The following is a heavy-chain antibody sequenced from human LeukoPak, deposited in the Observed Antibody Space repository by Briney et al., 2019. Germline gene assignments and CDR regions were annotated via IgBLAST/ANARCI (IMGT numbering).Heavy chain of an antibody. Sequence: PSETLSLTCTVSGGSISSYYWSWIRQPPGKGLEWIGYIYYSGSTDYNPSLKSRVTISVDTSKNQFSLKLSSVTAADTAVYYCARGIAAAGRDYYGMDVWGQGTTVTVSS. CDR3: ARGIAAAGRDYYGMDV. J-gene: IGHJ6*02. V-gene: IGHV4-59*08. CDR1: GGSISSYY. D-gene: IGHD6-13*01. CDR2: IYYSGST.